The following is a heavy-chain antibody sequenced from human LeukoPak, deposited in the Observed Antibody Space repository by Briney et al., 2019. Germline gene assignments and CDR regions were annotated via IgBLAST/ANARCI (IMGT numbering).Heavy chain of an antibody. V-gene: IGHV1-2*02. J-gene: IGHJ5*02. CDR1: GYTFTGYY. CDR3: ARARRGGGNWFDP. CDR2: INPNSGGT. Sequence: SVKVSCKASGYTFTGYYMHWVRQAPGQGLEWMGWINPNSGGTNYAQKFQGRVTMTRDTSISTAYMELSRLRSDDTAVYYCARARRGGGNWFDPWGQGTLVTVSS. D-gene: IGHD3-16*01.